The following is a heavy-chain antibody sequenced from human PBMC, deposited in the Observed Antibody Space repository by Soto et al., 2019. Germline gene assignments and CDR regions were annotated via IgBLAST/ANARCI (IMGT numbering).Heavy chain of an antibody. V-gene: IGHV1-2*02. CDR3: AIDSGSTMVWVVIMKLDL. CDR2: INPNSGGT. D-gene: IGHD3-10*01. CDR1: GYTFPGYY. J-gene: IGHJ2*01. Sequence: ASVKVSCKASGYTFPGYYMHWVRPAPGQGLEWKGWINPNSGGTNYAQKFQGRVTMTRDTSISTAYMELNRLRSDDTALSYCAIDSGSTMVWVVIMKLDLWGRGTLVTVSS.